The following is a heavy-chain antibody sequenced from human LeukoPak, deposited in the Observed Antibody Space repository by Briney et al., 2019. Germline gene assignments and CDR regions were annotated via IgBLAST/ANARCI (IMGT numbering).Heavy chain of an antibody. CDR1: GFTFNSYA. V-gene: IGHV3-23*01. CDR2: ITGRGGFT. J-gene: IGHJ4*02. D-gene: IGHD2-8*02. Sequence: GGSLRLSCAASGFTFNSYAMSWVRQAPGKGLEWVSTITGRGGFTYYADSVKGRFTISRDKSKNTLYLQMNSLRAEDTAVYYCAKGVVWQPRDYFDYWGQGTVVTVSS. CDR3: AKGVVWQPRDYFDY.